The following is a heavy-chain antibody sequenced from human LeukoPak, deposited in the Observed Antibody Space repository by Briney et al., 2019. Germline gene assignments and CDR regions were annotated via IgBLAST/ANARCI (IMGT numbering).Heavy chain of an antibody. D-gene: IGHD5-24*01. V-gene: IGHV1-3*01. CDR1: GFTFTTYT. J-gene: IGHJ4*02. Sequence: ASVKVSCKTSGFTFTTYTMHWVRQAPGQRLEWMGWINAANGNTQYSQKFQGRVTITADESTSTAYMELSSLRSEDTAVYYCARGGERDGYIHGRSFDYWGQGTLVTVSS. CDR2: INAANGNT. CDR3: ARGGERDGYIHGRSFDY.